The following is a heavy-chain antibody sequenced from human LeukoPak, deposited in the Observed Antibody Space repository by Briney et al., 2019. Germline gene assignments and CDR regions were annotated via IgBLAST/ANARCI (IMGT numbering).Heavy chain of an antibody. CDR3: ARLTEYSSSSGWYYYYYMDV. D-gene: IGHD6-6*01. J-gene: IGHJ6*03. CDR2: IYYSGST. CDR1: GGFISSSSYY. Sequence: SETLSLTCTVSGGFISSSSYYWGWIRQPPGKGLEWIGSIYYSGSTYYNPSLKSRVTISVDTSKNQFSLKLSSVTAADTAVYYCARLTEYSSSSGWYYYYYMDVWGKGTTVTVSS. V-gene: IGHV4-39*01.